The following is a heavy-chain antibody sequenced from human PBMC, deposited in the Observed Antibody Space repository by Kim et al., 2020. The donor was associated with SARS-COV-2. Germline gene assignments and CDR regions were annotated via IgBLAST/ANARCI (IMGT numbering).Heavy chain of an antibody. D-gene: IGHD3-9*01. Sequence: DSVKGRFTISRDNAKNSLYLQMNSLRAEDTAVYYCARVNYDILTGYYFDYWGQGTLVTVSS. CDR3: ARVNYDILTGYYFDY. J-gene: IGHJ4*02. V-gene: IGHV3-7*03.